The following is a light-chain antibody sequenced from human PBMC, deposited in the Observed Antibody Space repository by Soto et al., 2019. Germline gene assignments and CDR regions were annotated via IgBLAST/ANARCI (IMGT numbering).Light chain of an antibody. Sequence: QSVLTQPASVSGSPGQSITISCTGTSSDVGGYNYVFWYQQHPGKAPKLMIYDVSNRPSGVSNRFSGSKSGNTASLTISGLQAEDEADYFCSSYSSSSTVVFGGATKLTVL. V-gene: IGLV2-14*01. J-gene: IGLJ2*01. CDR1: SSDVGGYNY. CDR2: DVS. CDR3: SSYSSSSTVV.